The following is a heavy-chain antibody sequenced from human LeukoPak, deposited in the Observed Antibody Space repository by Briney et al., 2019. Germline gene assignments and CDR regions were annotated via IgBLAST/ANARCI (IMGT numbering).Heavy chain of an antibody. J-gene: IGHJ6*03. V-gene: IGHV4-31*03. CDR3: ARETYYDFWSGYATVYYYYYMDV. CDR2: IYYSGST. D-gene: IGHD3-3*01. Sequence: SQTLPLTCTVSGGSISSGGYYWSWIRQHPGKGLEWIGYIYYSGSTYYNPSLKSRVTISVDTSKNQFSLKLSSVTAADTAVYYCARETYYDFWSGYATVYYYYYMDVWGKGTTVTVSS. CDR1: GGSISSGGYY.